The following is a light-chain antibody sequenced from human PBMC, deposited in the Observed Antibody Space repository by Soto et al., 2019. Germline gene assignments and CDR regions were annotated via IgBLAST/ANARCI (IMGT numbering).Light chain of an antibody. CDR1: SSDVGGYNY. Sequence: HSALTQPASVSGSPGQSITISCTGTSSDVGGYNYVSWYQQHPGKAPKLMIYEVSNRPSGVSNRFSGSKSGNTASLTISGLQAEDEADYYCSSYTSSSPYVFGIGTKLTVL. V-gene: IGLV2-14*01. J-gene: IGLJ1*01. CDR2: EVS. CDR3: SSYTSSSPYV.